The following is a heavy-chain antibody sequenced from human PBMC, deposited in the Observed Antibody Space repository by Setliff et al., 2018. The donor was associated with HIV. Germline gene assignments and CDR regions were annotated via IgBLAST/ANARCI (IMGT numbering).Heavy chain of an antibody. D-gene: IGHD6-19*01. CDR2: IYSGGST. J-gene: IGHJ4*02. Sequence: GSLRLSCAASGFTVSSNYMTWVRQAPGKGLEWVSVIYSGGSTFYADSVKGRFTISRDNSKNTVYLQMNSLRAEDTAVYYCARLLAVSGHWPFDYWGQGTLVTVSS. V-gene: IGHV3-53*01. CDR1: GFTVSSNY. CDR3: ARLLAVSGHWPFDY.